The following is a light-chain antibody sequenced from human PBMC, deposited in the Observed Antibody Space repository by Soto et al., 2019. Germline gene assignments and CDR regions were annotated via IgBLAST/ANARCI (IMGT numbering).Light chain of an antibody. CDR3: SSYTSSSTLAYV. CDR1: SSDVGGYNY. Sequence: QSVLTQPASVSGSPGQSITISCTGTSSDVGGYNYVSWYQQHPGKAPKLMIYDVSNRPSGVANRFSGSKSGNTASLTISGLQAEDEAEDYCSSYTSSSTLAYVFGTGTKLTVL. J-gene: IGLJ1*01. CDR2: DVS. V-gene: IGLV2-14*01.